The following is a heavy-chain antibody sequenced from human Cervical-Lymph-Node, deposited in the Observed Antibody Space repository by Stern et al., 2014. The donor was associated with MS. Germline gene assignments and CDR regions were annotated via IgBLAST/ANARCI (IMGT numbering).Heavy chain of an antibody. J-gene: IGHJ6*02. Sequence: QLVQSGPEVKKPGTSVKVSCKASGFTFTSSAVQWVRQARGQRLEWIGWIVVGSGNTNYAQKFQERVTITRDMSTSTAYMELSSLRSEDTAVYYCAASSSGGYYYYYGMDVWGQGTTVTVSS. V-gene: IGHV1-58*01. D-gene: IGHD6-6*01. CDR1: GFTFTSSA. CDR3: AASSSGGYYYYYGMDV. CDR2: IVVGSGNT.